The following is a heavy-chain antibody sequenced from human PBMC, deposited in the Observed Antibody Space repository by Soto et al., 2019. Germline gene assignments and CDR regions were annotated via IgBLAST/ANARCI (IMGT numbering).Heavy chain of an antibody. Sequence: ASVKVSCKASGYTFTSYYMHWVRQAPGQGLEWMGIINPSGGSTSYAQKFQGRVTMTRDTSTSTVYMELSSLRSEDTAVYYCARDGGPNLLRFLGWLSFYTWFDPWGQGALVTVSS. D-gene: IGHD3-3*01. CDR2: INPSGGST. J-gene: IGHJ5*02. V-gene: IGHV1-46*03. CDR3: ARDGGPNLLRFLGWLSFYTWFDP. CDR1: GYTFTSYY.